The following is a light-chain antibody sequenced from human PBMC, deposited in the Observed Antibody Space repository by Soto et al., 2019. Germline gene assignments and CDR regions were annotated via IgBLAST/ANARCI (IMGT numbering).Light chain of an antibody. V-gene: IGKV3-20*01. CDR1: QSVSSNY. CDR3: QQYATSARLT. CDR2: GAS. J-gene: IGKJ3*01. Sequence: EIVLTQSPGTLSWSPGERATLSCRASQSVSSNYLAWYQQKPGQAPRLLIYGASSRANGIPDRFSGSGSGTDFTLTINRLELEDFAVYYCQQYATSARLTFGPGTKVDI.